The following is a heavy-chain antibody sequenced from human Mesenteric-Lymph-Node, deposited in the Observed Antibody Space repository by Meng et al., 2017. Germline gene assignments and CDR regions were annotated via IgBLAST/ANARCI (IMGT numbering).Heavy chain of an antibody. CDR2: INPNSGGT. J-gene: IGHJ2*01. CDR3: ARYVPNGSFWYFDF. D-gene: IGHD6-13*01. CDR1: GYTFTAYY. Sequence: QVEAMRSGAEVKEPGASVKVSCTASGYTFTAYYLPWVRQAPGQGLEWMGRINPNSGGTNYAQKFQGRVTMTRDTSISTAYMELSGLISDDTAVYYCARYVPNGSFWYFDFWGRGTLVTVSS. V-gene: IGHV1-2*06.